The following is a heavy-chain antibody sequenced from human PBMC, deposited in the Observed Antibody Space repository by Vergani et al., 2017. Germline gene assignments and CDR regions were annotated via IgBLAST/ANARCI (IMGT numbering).Heavy chain of an antibody. Sequence: EVQLVESGGGLVKPGGSLRLSCAASGFTFSSYSMNWVRQAPGKGLEWVSAISGSGGSTYYADSVKGRFTISRDNSKNTLYLQMNSLRAEDTAVYYCAKTHIPYDYVWGSYRLNWFDPWGQGTLVTVSS. J-gene: IGHJ5*02. CDR3: AKTHIPYDYVWGSYRLNWFDP. CDR1: GFTFSSYS. CDR2: ISGSGGST. D-gene: IGHD3-16*02. V-gene: IGHV3-23*04.